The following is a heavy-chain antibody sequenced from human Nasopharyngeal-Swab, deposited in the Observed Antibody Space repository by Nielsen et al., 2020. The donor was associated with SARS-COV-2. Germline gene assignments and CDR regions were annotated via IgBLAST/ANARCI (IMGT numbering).Heavy chain of an antibody. D-gene: IGHD5-18*01. CDR1: GFIFDNYV. Sequence: GGSLRLSCAASGFIFDNYVMSWVRQAPGKGLEWVSAISGSGGSTYYADSVKGRFTISRDNSKNTLYLQMNSLRAEDTAVYYCANTGGYSLGFDYWGQGTLVTVSS. V-gene: IGHV3-23*01. CDR3: ANTGGYSLGFDY. J-gene: IGHJ4*02. CDR2: ISGSGGST.